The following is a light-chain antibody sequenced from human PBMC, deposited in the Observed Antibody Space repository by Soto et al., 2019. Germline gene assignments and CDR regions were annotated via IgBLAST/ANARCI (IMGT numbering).Light chain of an antibody. J-gene: IGLJ3*02. CDR2: RSH. CDR1: NSNIGYNS. V-gene: IGLV1-47*01. CDR3: ATWDDNLSGVV. Sequence: QSVLTQPPSVSGTPGQRVTISCSGSNSNIGYNSVYWYQQLPGTAPKLLIYRSHERPSGVPDRFSGSKSGTSASLAISGLRSEHAADYSCATWDDNLSGVVFGGGTKLTVL.